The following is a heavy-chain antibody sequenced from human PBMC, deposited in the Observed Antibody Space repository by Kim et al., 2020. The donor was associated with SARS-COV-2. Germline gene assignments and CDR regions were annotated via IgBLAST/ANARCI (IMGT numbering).Heavy chain of an antibody. V-gene: IGHV3-9*01. CDR1: GFTFDDYA. CDR3: ASLPSHYYYGMDV. Sequence: GGSLRLSCAASGFTFDDYAMHWVRQAPGKGLEWVSGISWNSGSIGYADSVKGRFTISRDNATNSLYLQMNSLRAEDTALYYCASLPSHYYYGMDVWGQGT. D-gene: IGHD3-16*01. CDR2: ISWNSGSI. J-gene: IGHJ6*02.